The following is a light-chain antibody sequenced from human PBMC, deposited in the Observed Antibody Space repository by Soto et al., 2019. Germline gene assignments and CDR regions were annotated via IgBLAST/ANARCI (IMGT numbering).Light chain of an antibody. Sequence: EIVLTQSPGTLSLSAGERATLFCRASQSVSSSHLAWYQQKPGQSPRLLIYGASSRFTGIPDRFSGSGSGTDLPLTISSLEPEDFAVYYCQQRGSSPPSWTFGQGTKVEIK. V-gene: IGKV3-20*01. CDR2: GAS. CDR1: QSVSSSH. J-gene: IGKJ1*01. CDR3: QQRGSSPPSWT.